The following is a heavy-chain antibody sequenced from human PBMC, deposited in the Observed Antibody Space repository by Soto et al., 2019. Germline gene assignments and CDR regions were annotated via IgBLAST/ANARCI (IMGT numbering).Heavy chain of an antibody. CDR2: ISAYNGNT. Sequence: ASVKVSCKASGYTFTSYGISWVRQAPGQGLEWMGWISAYNGNTNYAQKPQGRVTMTTDTSTSTAYMELRSMRSDDTAVYYCARDSDCSGGSCYYPSHVDAFDIGGQGTMVTVSS. J-gene: IGHJ3*02. V-gene: IGHV1-18*04. D-gene: IGHD2-15*01. CDR3: ARDSDCSGGSCYYPSHVDAFDI. CDR1: GYTFTSYG.